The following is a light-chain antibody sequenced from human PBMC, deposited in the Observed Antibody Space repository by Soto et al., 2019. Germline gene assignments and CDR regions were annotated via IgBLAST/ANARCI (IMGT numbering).Light chain of an antibody. CDR2: EAS. J-gene: IGKJ1*01. CDR1: QSVYKW. Sequence: DIQMTQSPSTLTASVGDRITITCRASQSVYKWLAWYQQQPGKAPNLLIYEASTLESGVPSRFSGSGSGTEFTLTNSSLQPDHFATYYCQHYDTFPWTFGQGTKV. CDR3: QHYDTFPWT. V-gene: IGKV1-5*03.